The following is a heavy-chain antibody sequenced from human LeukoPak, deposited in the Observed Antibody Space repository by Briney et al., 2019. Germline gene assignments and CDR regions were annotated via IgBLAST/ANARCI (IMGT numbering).Heavy chain of an antibody. J-gene: IGHJ4*02. CDR3: ARMGIAAAGVDY. CDR2: ISSTSDTI. Sequence: GGSLRLSCVASGFTFMSYSMAWVRQAPGKGLQWISFISSTSDTIYYADSLKGRFTISRDNAKNSLYLQIDSLRAEDTAVYYCARMGIAAAGVDYWGQGTLVTVSS. V-gene: IGHV3-48*01. D-gene: IGHD6-13*01. CDR1: GFTFMSYS.